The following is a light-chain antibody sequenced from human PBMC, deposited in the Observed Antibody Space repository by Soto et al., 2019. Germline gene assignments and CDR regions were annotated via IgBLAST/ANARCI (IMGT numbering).Light chain of an antibody. V-gene: IGLV2-8*01. J-gene: IGLJ2*01. CDR2: EVS. CDR3: TSYAGSNIPVV. Sequence: QSALTQPPSASGSPGQSVTISCTGTSSDVGGYNFVSWYQQHPGKVPKLMIYEVSKRPSGVPDRFSGSKSGNTASLTVSGLQADDEADYYCTSYAGSNIPVVFGGGTKLTVL. CDR1: SSDVGGYNF.